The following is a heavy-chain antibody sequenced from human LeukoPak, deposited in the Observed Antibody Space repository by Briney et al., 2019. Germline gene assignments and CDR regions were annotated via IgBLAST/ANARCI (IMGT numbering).Heavy chain of an antibody. V-gene: IGHV1-46*01. CDR3: ASGYYDSSGYYYFDY. J-gene: IGHJ4*02. D-gene: IGHD3-22*01. CDR2: INPSGGST. CDR1: GYTFTNYY. Sequence: GASVKVSCKASGYTFTNYYMHWVRQAPGQGLEWMGIINPSGGSTTYAQKFQGRVTMTRDTSTSTVYMELSSLRSEDTAVYYCASGYYDSSGYYYFDYWGQGTLVTVSS.